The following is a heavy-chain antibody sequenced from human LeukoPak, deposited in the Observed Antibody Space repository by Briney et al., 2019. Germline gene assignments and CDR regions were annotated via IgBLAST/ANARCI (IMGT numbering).Heavy chain of an antibody. V-gene: IGHV4-39*01. CDR3: ARHRAAAGWFDP. D-gene: IGHD6-13*01. CDR1: GGSISSSSYY. J-gene: IGHJ5*02. CDR2: IYYSGST. Sequence: SETLSLTCTVSGGSISSSSYYWGWIRQPPGKGLEWIGSIYYSGSTYYNPSLKSRVTISVDTSKNQFSLKLSSVTAADTAVYYCARHRAAAGWFDPWGQGTLVTVSS.